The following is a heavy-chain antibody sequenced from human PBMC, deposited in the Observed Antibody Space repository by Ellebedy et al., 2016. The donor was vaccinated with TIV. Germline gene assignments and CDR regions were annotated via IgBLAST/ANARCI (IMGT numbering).Heavy chain of an antibody. CDR2: ITESGDNT. Sequence: GESLKISCAASGLTFSSHAMSWVRQAPGKGLEWVSAITESGDNTYYADSVKGRFTISRDNSKDTLFLQMNSLRAEDTAIYCCARDTVGVGPAFDVWGQGTMVIVSS. CDR1: GLTFSSHA. CDR3: ARDTVGVGPAFDV. D-gene: IGHD4-23*01. V-gene: IGHV3-23*01. J-gene: IGHJ3*01.